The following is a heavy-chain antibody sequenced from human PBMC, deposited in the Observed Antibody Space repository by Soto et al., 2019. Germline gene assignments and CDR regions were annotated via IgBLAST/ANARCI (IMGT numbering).Heavy chain of an antibody. V-gene: IGHV1-18*04. J-gene: IGHJ6*02. CDR2: ISGYNAKT. CDR3: AEIGGHYFGLDV. D-gene: IGHD2-15*01. CDR1: GNTFSYYG. Sequence: ASVKVSCKSSGNTFSYYGINWVRQTPGQGLEWLGWISGYNAKTRDAPKVQDRVTMTADTSTTTAFLEVRSLTSDDSGTYFCAEIGGHYFGLDVWGQGTKVTVSS.